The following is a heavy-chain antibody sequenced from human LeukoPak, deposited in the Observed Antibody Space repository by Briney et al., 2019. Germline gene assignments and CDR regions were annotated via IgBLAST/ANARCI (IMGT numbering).Heavy chain of an antibody. Sequence: PSETLSLTCTVSGGSISIFYWSWLRQPAGKGLEWIGRIYTSGSPKYNPSLKSRVTMSVDTSKNQFSLKLSSVTAADTAVYYCARDNDYYYYYGMDVWGQGTTVTVSS. J-gene: IGHJ6*02. CDR2: IYTSGSP. V-gene: IGHV4-4*07. CDR1: GGSISIFY. CDR3: ARDNDYYYYYGMDV.